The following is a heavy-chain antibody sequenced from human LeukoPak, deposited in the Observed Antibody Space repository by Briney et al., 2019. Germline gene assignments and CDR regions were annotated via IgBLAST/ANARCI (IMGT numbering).Heavy chain of an antibody. V-gene: IGHV3-23*01. D-gene: IGHD3-10*01. CDR1: GFTFSSYA. CDR3: AKGWVYYYGSGSYSLFDY. CDR2: ISGSGGST. Sequence: PGRSLRLSCAASGFTFSSYAMSWVRQAPGKGLEWVSAISGSGGSTYYADSVKGRFTISRGNSKNTLYLQMNSLRAEDTAVYYCAKGWVYYYGSGSYSLFDYWGQGTLVTVSS. J-gene: IGHJ4*02.